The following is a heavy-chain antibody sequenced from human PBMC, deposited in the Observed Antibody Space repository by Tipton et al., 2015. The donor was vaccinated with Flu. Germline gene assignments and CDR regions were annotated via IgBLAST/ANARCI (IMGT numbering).Heavy chain of an antibody. V-gene: IGHV4-39*07. CDR3: ARGSGSGTDVTFYF. CDR2: VSHSGST. Sequence: TLSLTCTVSGDSITSSSFYWGWIRQPPGKGLEWIGSVSHSGSTSYNPSLKSRIVMSIDTSKSQFSLTLRSVTAADTAVYYCARGSGSGTDVTFYFWGQGTLVTVSS. D-gene: IGHD3-10*01. J-gene: IGHJ4*02. CDR1: GDSITSSSFY.